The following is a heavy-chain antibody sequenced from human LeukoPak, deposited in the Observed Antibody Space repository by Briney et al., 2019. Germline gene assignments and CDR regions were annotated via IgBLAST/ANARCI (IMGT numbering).Heavy chain of an antibody. J-gene: IGHJ4*02. CDR2: IYYSGST. CDR3: ASGSLLGYCSGGSCPLGY. D-gene: IGHD2-15*01. Sequence: TSETLSLTCTVSGGSISSYYWSWIRQPPGKGLEWIGSIYYSGSTYYNPSLKSRVTISVDTSKNQFSLKLSSVTAADTAVYYCASGSLLGYCSGGSCPLGYWGQGTLVTVSS. CDR1: GGSISSYY. V-gene: IGHV4-59*12.